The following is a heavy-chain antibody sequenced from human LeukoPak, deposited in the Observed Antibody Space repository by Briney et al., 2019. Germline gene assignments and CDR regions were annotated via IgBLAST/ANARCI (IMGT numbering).Heavy chain of an antibody. CDR3: ARVGCSSTSCPDYNWFDP. V-gene: IGHV4-34*01. J-gene: IGHJ5*02. Sequence: SETLSLTCAVYGGSFSGYYWSWIRQPPGKGLEWIGEINHSGSTNYNPSLKSRVTISVDTSKNQFSLKLSSVTAADTAVYYCARVGCSSTSCPDYNWFDPWGQGTLVTVSS. D-gene: IGHD2-2*01. CDR2: INHSGST. CDR1: GGSFSGYY.